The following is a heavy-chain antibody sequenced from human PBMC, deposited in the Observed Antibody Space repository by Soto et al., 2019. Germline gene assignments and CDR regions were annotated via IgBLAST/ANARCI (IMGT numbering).Heavy chain of an antibody. V-gene: IGHV1-69*12. D-gene: IGHD3-9*01. CDR1: GGTFSSYA. CDR3: ASAGPGLDDDILTVYLNWFDP. Sequence: QVQLVQSGAEVKKPGSSVKVSCKASGGTFSSYAITWVRQAPGQGLEWMGGIIPIFGAANYAQKFQGRVTITADESTSTAYMELSSLRSEDTAVYYCASAGPGLDDDILTVYLNWFDPWGQGTLVTVSS. CDR2: IIPIFGAA. J-gene: IGHJ5*02.